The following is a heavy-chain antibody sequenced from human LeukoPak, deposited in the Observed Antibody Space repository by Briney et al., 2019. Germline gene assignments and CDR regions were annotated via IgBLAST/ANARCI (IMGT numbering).Heavy chain of an antibody. V-gene: IGHV3-21*01. CDR3: ASNRGDPSYFDY. CDR1: GFTFNGYR. CDR2: ICTSSSYI. J-gene: IGHJ4*02. D-gene: IGHD4-17*01. Sequence: GGSLRLSCTASGFTFNGYRMKWVRPAPGKGPEWVSSICTSSSYIKYADSVKGRFTLSRKHPKNSMYTETESLRAREPALYYCASNRGDPSYFDYWGQGTRVTVSS.